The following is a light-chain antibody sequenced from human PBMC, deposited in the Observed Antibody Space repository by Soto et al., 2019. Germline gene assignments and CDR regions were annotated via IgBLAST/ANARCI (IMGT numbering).Light chain of an antibody. CDR2: DVS. CDR1: SSDVGGYDY. J-gene: IGLJ2*01. V-gene: IGLV2-14*03. Sequence: QSALTQPASVSGSPGQSITISCTGTSSDVGGYDYVSWYQQYPGKAPKLMIYDVSNRPSGVSNRFSGSKSGNTASLTISGLQAEDEADYYCSSYSSSSTLVVFGGGTMLTVL. CDR3: SSYSSSSTLVV.